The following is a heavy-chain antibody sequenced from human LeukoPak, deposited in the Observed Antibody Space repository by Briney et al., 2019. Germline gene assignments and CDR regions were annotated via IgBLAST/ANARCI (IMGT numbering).Heavy chain of an antibody. J-gene: IGHJ4*02. CDR2: IHRSGSP. CDR1: LDSTTSNF. D-gene: IGHD1-14*01. V-gene: IGHV4-4*02. CDR3: AREILGGFNPGAY. Sequence: SETLSLTCTVSLDSTTSNFWSWVRQPPGEGLEWIGEIHRSGSPNYNPSLQSRVTISIDGSRNQIALELSSVTAADTAVYYCAREILGGFNPGAYWGQGTLVTVSS.